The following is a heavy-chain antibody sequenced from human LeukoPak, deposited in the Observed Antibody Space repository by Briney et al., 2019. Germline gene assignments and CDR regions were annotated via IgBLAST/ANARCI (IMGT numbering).Heavy chain of an antibody. Sequence: GASVKVSCKASGYTFTGYYMHWVRQAPGQGLEWMGWINPNSGGTNYAQKFQGRVTMTRDTSISTAYMELSRLRSDDTAVYYCARSSSWFGEYNWFDPWGQGTLVTVSS. J-gene: IGHJ5*02. CDR1: GYTFTGYY. V-gene: IGHV1-2*02. CDR2: INPNSGGT. CDR3: ARSSSWFGEYNWFDP. D-gene: IGHD3-10*01.